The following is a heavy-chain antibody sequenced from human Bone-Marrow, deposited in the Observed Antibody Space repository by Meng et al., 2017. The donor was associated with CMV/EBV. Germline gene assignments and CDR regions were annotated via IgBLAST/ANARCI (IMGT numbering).Heavy chain of an antibody. V-gene: IGHV5-51*01. CDR1: GYSFTSYW. CDR2: IYPGDSDT. D-gene: IGHD3-10*01. Sequence: GGSLRLSCKGSGYSFTSYWIGWVRQMPGKGLEWMGIIYPGDSDTRYSPSFQGQVTISADKSISTAYLQWSSLKASDTAMYYCARQGRTMVRGVIPQYGMDVWGQGTTVTVSS. J-gene: IGHJ6*02. CDR3: ARQGRTMVRGVIPQYGMDV.